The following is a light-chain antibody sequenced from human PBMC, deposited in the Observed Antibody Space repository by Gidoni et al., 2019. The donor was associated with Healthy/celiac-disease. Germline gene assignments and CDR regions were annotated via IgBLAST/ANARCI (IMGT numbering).Light chain of an antibody. CDR2: GTS. V-gene: IGLV1-40*01. Sequence: QSVLTQPPSVSGSPGQRVTISCTGSSSNLGAGYDVHGYQQLPGTAPNLLIYGTSNRPSGVPDRFAGSKSGTSASLAITGRQAEDEADYYCQSYDSSLSGSVFGGGTKLTVL. CDR1: SSNLGAGYD. J-gene: IGLJ3*02. CDR3: QSYDSSLSGSV.